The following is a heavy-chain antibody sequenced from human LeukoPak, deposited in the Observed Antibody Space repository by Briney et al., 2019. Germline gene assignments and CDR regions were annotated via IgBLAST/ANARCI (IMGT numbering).Heavy chain of an antibody. CDR2: IVSSGSNT. CDR3: ARVRSIAVAGRSYYYYYMDV. D-gene: IGHD6-19*01. J-gene: IGHJ6*03. Sequence: GGSLRLSCAASGFSFSSYGMNWVRQAPGKGLEWVSCIVSSGSNTYYTGSVKGRFTISRDNAKNSLFLQMDSLRAEDTAVYYCARVRSIAVAGRSYYYYYMDVWGKGTTVTISS. V-gene: IGHV3-48*03. CDR1: GFSFSSYG.